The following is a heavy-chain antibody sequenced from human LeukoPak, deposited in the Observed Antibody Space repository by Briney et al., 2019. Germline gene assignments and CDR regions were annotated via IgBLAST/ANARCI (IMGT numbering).Heavy chain of an antibody. J-gene: IGHJ4*02. V-gene: IGHV3-30*18. Sequence: GRSLRLSCAASGFTFSSYGMHWVRQAPGKGLEWVAVISYDGSNKYYADSVKGRFTISRDNSRNTLHLQMNSLRAEDTAVYSCAKASLRYFDWFSDYWGQGTLVTVSS. CDR1: GFTFSSYG. CDR2: ISYDGSNK. D-gene: IGHD3-9*01. CDR3: AKASLRYFDWFSDY.